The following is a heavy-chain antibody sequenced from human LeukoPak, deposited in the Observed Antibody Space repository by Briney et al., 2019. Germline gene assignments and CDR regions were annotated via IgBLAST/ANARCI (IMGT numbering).Heavy chain of an antibody. CDR3: AKDPPRHRVVVAATVY. J-gene: IGHJ4*02. Sequence: GGSLRLSCAASGFTVSRNYMSWVRQTPGKGLEWVSILYFDDYTLYTDSVKGRFTISRDNSKNTLYLQMNSLRAEDTAVYYCAKDPPRHRVVVAATVYWGQGTLVTVSS. CDR1: GFTVSRNY. CDR2: LYFDDYT. D-gene: IGHD2-15*01. V-gene: IGHV3-53*01.